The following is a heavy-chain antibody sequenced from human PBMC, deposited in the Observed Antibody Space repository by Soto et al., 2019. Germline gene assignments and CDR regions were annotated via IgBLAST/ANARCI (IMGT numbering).Heavy chain of an antibody. Sequence: QLQLQESGSGLVKPSQTLSLTCAVSGGSISSGGYSWSWIRQPPGKGLEWIGYIYHSGSTYYNPSLKSRVTISHARSNKQFSLKLTSVTAAETAVYSSARGMTTVTTFDYWGQGTLVTVSS. D-gene: IGHD4-17*01. J-gene: IGHJ4*02. CDR2: IYHSGST. CDR1: GGSISSGGYS. CDR3: ARGMTTVTTFDY. V-gene: IGHV4-30-2*01.